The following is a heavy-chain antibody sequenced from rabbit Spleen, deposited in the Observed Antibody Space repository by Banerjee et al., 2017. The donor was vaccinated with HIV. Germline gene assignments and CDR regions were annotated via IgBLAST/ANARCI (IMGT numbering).Heavy chain of an antibody. CDR2: IVPIFGVT. CDR3: VREAGYGGYGDANL. J-gene: IGHJ4*01. V-gene: IGHV1S7*01. Sequence: QLVESGGGLVQPGGSLKLSCKASGFDFSTYSMSWVRQAPGKGLEWIGYIVPIFGVTYYATWVNGRSTISSHDAQNTLYLQLNSLTAADTATYFCVREAGYGGYGDANLWGPGTLVTVS. CDR1: GFDFSTYS. D-gene: IGHD6-1*01.